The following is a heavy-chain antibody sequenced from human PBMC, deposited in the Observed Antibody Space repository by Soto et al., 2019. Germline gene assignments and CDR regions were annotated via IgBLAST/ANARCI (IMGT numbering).Heavy chain of an antibody. D-gene: IGHD2-2*01. Sequence: QGQLQESGPGVVRPSQTLSLTCTVSGASISSGDHYWTWIRQPPGKCLAWIGHIYYSWSTFYNPSLNSRVTMSIDMSKRQFSLNLRSVTAADTAVYYCASSPPMDAFDLWGHGTMVIVSS. CDR3: ASSPPMDAFDL. V-gene: IGHV4-30-4*01. CDR2: IYYSWST. CDR1: GASISSGDHY. J-gene: IGHJ3*01.